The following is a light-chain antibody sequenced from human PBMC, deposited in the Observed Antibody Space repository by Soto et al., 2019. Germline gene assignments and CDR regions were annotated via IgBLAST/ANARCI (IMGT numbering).Light chain of an antibody. Sequence: QSALTQPASVSGSPGQSITISCTGTSSDVGGYNYVSWYQQHPGKAPELMIYEVSNRPSGVSNRFSGSKSGNTASLTISGLQTEDEADYYCSSFTSINTWVFGGGTKLT. CDR3: SSFTSINTWV. CDR1: SSDVGGYNY. CDR2: EVS. J-gene: IGLJ3*02. V-gene: IGLV2-14*01.